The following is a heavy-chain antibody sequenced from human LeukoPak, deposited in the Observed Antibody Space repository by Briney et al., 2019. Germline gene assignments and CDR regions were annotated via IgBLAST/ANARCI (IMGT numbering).Heavy chain of an antibody. CDR3: AGGGSGSPDFDY. CDR2: IYYSGST. V-gene: IGHV4-59*01. Sequence: PSETLSLTCTVSGGSISSYYWSWIRQPPGKGLEWIGYIYYSGSTNYNPSLKSRVTISVDTSKNQFSLKLSSVTAADTAVYYCAGGGSGSPDFDYWGPGTLVTVSS. CDR1: GGSISSYY. J-gene: IGHJ4*02. D-gene: IGHD3-10*01.